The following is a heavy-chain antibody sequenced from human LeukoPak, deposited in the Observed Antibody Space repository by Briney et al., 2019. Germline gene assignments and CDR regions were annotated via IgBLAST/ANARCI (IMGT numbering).Heavy chain of an antibody. CDR3: ARVVDSSGYYYVGAFDI. D-gene: IGHD3-22*01. J-gene: IGHJ3*02. Sequence: GGSLRLSCAASGLTFSRYWMHWVRQAPGKGLVWVSRINSDGGSTSYADSVKGRFTISRDTAKNTLYLQMNSLRAEDTAVYYCARVVDSSGYYYVGAFDIWGRGTMVTVSS. CDR1: GLTFSRYW. V-gene: IGHV3-74*01. CDR2: INSDGGST.